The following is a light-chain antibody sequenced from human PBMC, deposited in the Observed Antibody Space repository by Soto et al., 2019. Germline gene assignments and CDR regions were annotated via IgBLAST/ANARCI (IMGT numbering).Light chain of an antibody. V-gene: IGLV2-14*01. CDR1: SSDVGSYNY. CDR2: DVS. CDR3: SSYTSSSTYV. Sequence: QSLLTHPASVSGSPGQSITISCTGTSSDVGSYNYVSWYQQHPGKAPKLMIYDVSNRPSGVSNRFSGSKSGNTASLTISGLQAEDESDYYCSSYTSSSTYVFGTGTKVTVL. J-gene: IGLJ1*01.